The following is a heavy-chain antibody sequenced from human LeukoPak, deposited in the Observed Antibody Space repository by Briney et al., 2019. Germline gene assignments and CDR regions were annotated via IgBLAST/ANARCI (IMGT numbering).Heavy chain of an antibody. D-gene: IGHD1-1*01. J-gene: IGHJ3*02. CDR2: IYYSGST. Sequence: SETLSLTCTVSGGSISSYYWSWIRQPPGKGLEWIGYIYYSGSTNYNPSLKSRVTISVDTSKNQFSLKLSSVTAADTAVYYCARQNAVSAGYAYDIWGQGTMVTVSS. CDR1: GGSISSYY. V-gene: IGHV4-59*01. CDR3: ARQNAVSAGYAYDI.